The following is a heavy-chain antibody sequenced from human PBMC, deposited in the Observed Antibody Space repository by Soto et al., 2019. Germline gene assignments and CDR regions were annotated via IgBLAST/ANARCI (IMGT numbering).Heavy chain of an antibody. Sequence: QITLKESGPSLVKPTQTLTLTCTFSGFSLTTYGVGVGWVRQPPGKALEWLATIYWDHDKYFSPSLKDSLTISNDTSTRQVVLTMTSMDPVDTLTYFCANFVRTFDVWGHGTVVTVSS. CDR2: IYWDHDK. V-gene: IGHV2-5*02. CDR1: GFSLTTYGVG. D-gene: IGHD3-10*02. J-gene: IGHJ3*01. CDR3: ANFVRTFDV.